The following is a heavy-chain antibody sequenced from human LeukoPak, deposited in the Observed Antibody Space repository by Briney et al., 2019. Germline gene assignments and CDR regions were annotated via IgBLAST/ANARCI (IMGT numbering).Heavy chain of an antibody. CDR2: INPNSGGT. V-gene: IGHV1-2*02. CDR1: GYTFIGYY. Sequence: GASVKVSCKASGYTFIGYYMHWVRQAPGQGLEWMGWINPNSGGTNYAQKFQGRVTMTRDTSISTAFMELSRLRSDDTAVYCCARDLGCTSTSCYAFHYWGQGTLVTVSS. J-gene: IGHJ4*02. CDR3: ARDLGCTSTSCYAFHY. D-gene: IGHD2-2*01.